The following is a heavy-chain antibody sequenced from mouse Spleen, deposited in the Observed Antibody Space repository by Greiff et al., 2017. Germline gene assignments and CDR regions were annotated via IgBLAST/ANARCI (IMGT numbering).Heavy chain of an antibody. V-gene: IGHV1-63*02. CDR2: IYPGGGYT. Sequence: QVQLQQSGAELVRPGTSVKISCKASGYTFTNYWLGWVKQRPGHGLEWIGDIYPGGGYTNYNEKFKGKATLTADTSSSTAYMQLSSLTSEDSAVYFCARGGDEYYFDYWGQGTTLTVSS. CDR3: ARGGDEYYFDY. D-gene: IGHD3-3*01. J-gene: IGHJ2*01. CDR1: GYTFTNYW.